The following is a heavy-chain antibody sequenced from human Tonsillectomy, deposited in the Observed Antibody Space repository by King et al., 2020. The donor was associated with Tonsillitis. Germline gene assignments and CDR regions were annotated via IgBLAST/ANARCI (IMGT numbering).Heavy chain of an antibody. Sequence: QLVQSGAEVKKPGASVKVSCKASGYTFTGYYMHWVRQAPGQGLEWMGWINPNSGGTNYAQKFQGRVTMTRDTSISTAYMELSRLRSDDTAVYYCASSKAYYYASSGYRKYYYYYYGMDVWGQGTTVTVSS. CDR3: ASSKAYYYASSGYRKYYYYYYGMDV. V-gene: IGHV1-2*02. J-gene: IGHJ6*02. CDR1: GYTFTGYY. D-gene: IGHD3-22*01. CDR2: INPNSGGT.